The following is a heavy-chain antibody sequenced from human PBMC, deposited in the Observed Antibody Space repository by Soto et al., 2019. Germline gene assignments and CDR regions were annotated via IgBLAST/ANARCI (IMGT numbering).Heavy chain of an antibody. V-gene: IGHV4-59*01. CDR1: GGSFSGYY. CDR3: VLLSSSGRRAFDY. Sequence: PSETLSLTCAVYGGSFSGYYWSWIRQPPGKGLEWIGYIYYSGSTNYNPSLKSRVTISVDTSKNQFSLKLSSVTAADTAVYYCVLLSSSGRRAFDYWGQGTLVTVSS. D-gene: IGHD2-15*01. J-gene: IGHJ4*02. CDR2: IYYSGST.